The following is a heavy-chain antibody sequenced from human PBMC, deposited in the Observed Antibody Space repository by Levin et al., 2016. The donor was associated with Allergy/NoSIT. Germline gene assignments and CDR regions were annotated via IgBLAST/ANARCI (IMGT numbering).Heavy chain of an antibody. CDR2: ISYDGSNK. D-gene: IGHD1-26*01. V-gene: IGHV3-30-3*01. CDR1: GFTFSDYA. CDR3: ARASGSYSGMDY. J-gene: IGHJ4*02. Sequence: GESLKISCAASGFTFSDYAMHWVRQAPGKGLEWVAVISYDGSNKYYADSVQGRFTISRDNSKNTLYLQMNSLRAEDTTMYYCARASGSYSGMDYWGQGTLVTVSS.